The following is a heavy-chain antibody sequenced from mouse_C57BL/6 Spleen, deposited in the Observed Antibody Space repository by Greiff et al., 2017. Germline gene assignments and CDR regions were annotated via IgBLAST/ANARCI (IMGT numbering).Heavy chain of an antibody. CDR1: GYTFTSYW. V-gene: IGHV1-50*01. Sequence: QVQLQQPGAELVKPGASVKLSCKASGYTFTSYWMQWVKQRPGQGLEWIGEIDPSDSYTNYNQKFKGKATLTVDTSSSTTYMQVSSLTTEDSAVSYCARITTVVPMDYWGQGTSVTVSS. CDR2: IDPSDSYT. D-gene: IGHD1-1*01. J-gene: IGHJ4*01. CDR3: ARITTVVPMDY.